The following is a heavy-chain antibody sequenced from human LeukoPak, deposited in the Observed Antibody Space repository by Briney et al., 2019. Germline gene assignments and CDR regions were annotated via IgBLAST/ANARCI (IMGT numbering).Heavy chain of an antibody. CDR3: ARVGIVATIDY. V-gene: IGHV4-30-2*01. CDR2: IYHSGST. J-gene: IGHJ4*02. CDR1: GGSISSGGYS. D-gene: IGHD5-12*01. Sequence: LQNLSPNRAVSGGSISSGGYSWGWDPEPPGKGPEWIGYIYHSGSTYYNPSLKSRVTISVDRSKNQFSLKLSSVTAADTAVYYCARVGIVATIDYWGQGTLVTVSS.